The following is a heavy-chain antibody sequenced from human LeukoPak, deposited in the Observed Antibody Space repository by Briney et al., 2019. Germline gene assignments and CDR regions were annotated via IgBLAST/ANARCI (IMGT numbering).Heavy chain of an antibody. Sequence: SETLSLTCAVYGGSFSGYYWSWIRQPPGKGLEWIGEINHSGSTNYNPSLKSRVTISVDTSKNQFPLKLSSVTAADTAVYYCARGPAVAGYDYWGQGTLVTVSS. CDR1: GGSFSGYY. V-gene: IGHV4-34*01. J-gene: IGHJ4*02. D-gene: IGHD6-19*01. CDR3: ARGPAVAGYDY. CDR2: INHSGST.